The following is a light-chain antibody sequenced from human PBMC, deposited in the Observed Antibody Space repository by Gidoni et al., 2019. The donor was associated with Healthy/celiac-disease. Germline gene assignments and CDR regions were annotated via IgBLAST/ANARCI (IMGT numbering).Light chain of an antibody. Sequence: EIVLTQSPATMSLSPGERATLPCRARQSLSSSYLAWYQQKPGQAPRLLIYGASSRATGIPARFSGSGSGTDFTLTISSLEPEDFAVYYCQQYGSSLYSFGQXTKVEIK. J-gene: IGKJ2*03. V-gene: IGKV3-20*01. CDR2: GAS. CDR3: QQYGSSLYS. CDR1: QSLSSSY.